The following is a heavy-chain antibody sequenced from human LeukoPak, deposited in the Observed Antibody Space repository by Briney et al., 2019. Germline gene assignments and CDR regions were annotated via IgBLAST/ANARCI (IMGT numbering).Heavy chain of an antibody. CDR1: GYTCTDYY. CDR3: ARDPYYSDSGGHSLDY. Sequence: ASVKVSCKSSGYTCTDYYVQWVRQAPGQGLEWVGWVNPNSGDTKSAQTFQGRVTLTRDTSIATAYMELTSLTSDDAAVYYCARDPYYSDSGGHSLDYWGQGTRVTVSS. J-gene: IGHJ4*02. D-gene: IGHD3-22*01. CDR2: VNPNSGDT. V-gene: IGHV1-2*02.